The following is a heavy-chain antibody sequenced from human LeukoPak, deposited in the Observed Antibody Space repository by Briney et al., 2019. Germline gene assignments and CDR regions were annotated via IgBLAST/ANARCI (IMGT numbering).Heavy chain of an antibody. V-gene: IGHV1-46*01. CDR2: INPSGGST. Sequence: VASVKVSCKASGGTFSSYAISWVRQAPGQGLEWMGIINPSGGSTSYAQKFQGRVTMTRDTSTSTVYMELSSLRSEDTAVYYCARAADAFDIWGQGTMVTVSS. CDR3: ARAADAFDI. J-gene: IGHJ3*02. CDR1: GGTFSSYA.